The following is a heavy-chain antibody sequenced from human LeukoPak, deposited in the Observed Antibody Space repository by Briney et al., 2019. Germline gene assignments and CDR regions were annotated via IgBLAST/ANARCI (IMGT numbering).Heavy chain of an antibody. CDR2: INPNSGGT. J-gene: IGHJ4*02. Sequence: ASVKVSCKASGYTFTGYYMHWVRQAPGQGLEWMGWINPNSGGTNYAQKFQGRVTMTRDTSISTAYMELSRLRSDDTAVYYCARAQTYGDYRLLLDYWGQGIVVTVSS. CDR1: GYTFTGYY. D-gene: IGHD4-17*01. CDR3: ARAQTYGDYRLLLDY. V-gene: IGHV1-2*02.